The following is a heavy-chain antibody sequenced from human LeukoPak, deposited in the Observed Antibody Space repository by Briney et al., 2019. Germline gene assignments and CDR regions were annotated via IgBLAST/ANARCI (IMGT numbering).Heavy chain of an antibody. CDR1: GFTFGSYA. CDR3: AKNAYYDILTGYYRPNY. J-gene: IGHJ4*02. D-gene: IGHD3-9*01. Sequence: GGSLRLSCAASGFTFGSYAMNWVRQAPGKGLEWVSSISSGSSFIYYADSVKGRFTISRDNSKNTLYLQMNSLRAEDTAVYYCAKNAYYDILTGYYRPNYWGQGTLVTVSS. CDR2: ISSGSSFI. V-gene: IGHV3-21*04.